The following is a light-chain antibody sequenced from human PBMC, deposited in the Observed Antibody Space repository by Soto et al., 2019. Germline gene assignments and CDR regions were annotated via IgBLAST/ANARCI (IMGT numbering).Light chain of an antibody. V-gene: IGKV3-20*01. J-gene: IGKJ5*01. CDR3: QQYGGSPIT. CDR1: QSVSRR. Sequence: EFFVTQSPGTLSLSRWGRATLSCRASQSVSRRLDWYQQRPGQSPRLLISGASMRDSGVPVRFIGSGSGTDFTLTITRLEPEDFAVYYCQQYGGSPITFGLGTRLEI. CDR2: GAS.